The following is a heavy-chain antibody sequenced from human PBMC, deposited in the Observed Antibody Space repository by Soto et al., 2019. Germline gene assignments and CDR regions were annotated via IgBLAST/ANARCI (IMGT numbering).Heavy chain of an antibody. V-gene: IGHV1-2*02. CDR1: GYTFTGYY. CDR2: INPNSGGT. J-gene: IGHJ6*01. CDR3: ARARDHYYDSSGYYTRGSGHGMDG. Sequence: ASVKVSCKASGYTFTGYYMHWVRQAPGQGLEWMGWINPNSGGTNYAQKFQGRVTMTRDTSISTAYMELSRLRSDDTAVYYCARARDHYYDSSGYYTRGSGHGMDGWGQGNTVTVSS. D-gene: IGHD3-22*01.